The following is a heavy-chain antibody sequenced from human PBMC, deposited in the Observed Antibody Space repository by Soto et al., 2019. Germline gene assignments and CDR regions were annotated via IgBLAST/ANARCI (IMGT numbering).Heavy chain of an antibody. CDR3: VHSRCGGDCLQSYSSHYYYGMDI. CDR1: GFSLNTGGMG. Sequence: QITLKESGPTLVKPTQTLTLTCTFSGFSLNTGGMGVGWIRQPPGKALEWLALIYWDGDRRYSPSLMSRLTIAKDTSKNQLVLTMTNMDPVDTATYYCVHSRCGGDCLQSYSSHYYYGMDIWGQGTTVTVSS. V-gene: IGHV2-5*02. CDR2: IYWDGDR. J-gene: IGHJ6*02. D-gene: IGHD2-21*02.